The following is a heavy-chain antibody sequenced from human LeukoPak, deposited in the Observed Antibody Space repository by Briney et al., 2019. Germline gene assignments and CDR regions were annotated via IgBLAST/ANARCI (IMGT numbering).Heavy chain of an antibody. V-gene: IGHV3-30*18. CDR2: ISYDGSNK. D-gene: IGHD3-10*01. J-gene: IGHJ5*02. CDR3: AKDRRATMVRGARNWFDP. Sequence: GGSLRLSCAASGFIVSSNYMSWVRQAPGKGLEWVAVISYDGSNKYYADSVKGRFTISRDNSKNTLYLQMNSLRAEDTAVYYCAKDRRATMVRGARNWFDPWGQGTLVTVSS. CDR1: GFIVSSNY.